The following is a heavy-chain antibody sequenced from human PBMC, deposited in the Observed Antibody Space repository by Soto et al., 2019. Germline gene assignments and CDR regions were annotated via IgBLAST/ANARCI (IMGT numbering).Heavy chain of an antibody. Sequence: QLQLQESGPGLVKPSETLSLTCTVSVGSISSSSYYWGWIRQPPGKGLEWIGSIYYSGSTYYNPSLKSRVTISVDTSKNQFSLKLSSVTAADTAVYYCARQSAVAGNWFDPWGQGTLVTVSS. V-gene: IGHV4-39*01. J-gene: IGHJ5*02. CDR1: VGSISSSSYY. D-gene: IGHD6-19*01. CDR3: ARQSAVAGNWFDP. CDR2: IYYSGST.